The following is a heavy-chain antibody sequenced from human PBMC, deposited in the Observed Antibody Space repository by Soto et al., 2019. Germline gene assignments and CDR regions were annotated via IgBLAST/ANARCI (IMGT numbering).Heavy chain of an antibody. CDR3: ARGANGYSGSYLTFDL. CDR1: GGSISSGGHY. V-gene: IGHV4-31*03. D-gene: IGHD1-26*01. J-gene: IGHJ4*02. Sequence: SETLSLTCTVSGGSISSGGHYWNWIRQHPGEGLEWIGYIYYSGTTFSNPSLRSRVTISVDTSKNQFSLKLTSVTAADTAVYYCARGANGYSGSYLTFDLWGQGALVTVSS. CDR2: IYYSGTT.